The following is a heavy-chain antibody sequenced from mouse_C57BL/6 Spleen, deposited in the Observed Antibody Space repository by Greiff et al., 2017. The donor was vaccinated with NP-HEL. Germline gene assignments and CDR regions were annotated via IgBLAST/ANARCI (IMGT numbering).Heavy chain of an antibody. CDR3: ARGDDYYFDY. CDR1: GYAFSSSW. CDR2: IYPGDGDT. Sequence: QVQLKESGPELVKPGASVKISCKASGYAFSSSWMNWVKQRPGKGLEWIGRIYPGDGDTNYNGKFKGKATLTADKSSSTAYMQLSSLTSEDSAVYFCARGDDYYFDYWGQGTTLTVSS. D-gene: IGHD2-4*01. J-gene: IGHJ2*01. V-gene: IGHV1-82*01.